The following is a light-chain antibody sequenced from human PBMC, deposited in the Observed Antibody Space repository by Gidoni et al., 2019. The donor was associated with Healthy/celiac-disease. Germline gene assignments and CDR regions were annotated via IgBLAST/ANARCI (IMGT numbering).Light chain of an antibody. CDR1: QSISSY. J-gene: IGKJ2*01. CDR3: QQCYSNPYT. V-gene: IGKV1-39*01. Sequence: DIQITQSPSSLSASVGDRVTITCRASQSISSYLNWYQQKPGKAPKLLIYAASSLQSGVPSRFSGSGSGTDFTLTISSLQPEDFATYYCQQCYSNPYTFXQXTKLEIK. CDR2: AAS.